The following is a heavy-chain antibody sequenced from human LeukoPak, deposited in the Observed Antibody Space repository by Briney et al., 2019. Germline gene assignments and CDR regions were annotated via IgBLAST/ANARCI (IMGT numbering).Heavy chain of an antibody. V-gene: IGHV3-15*07. CDR1: GFTFSNAW. J-gene: IGHJ4*02. D-gene: IGHD3-22*01. CDR2: IKSKTDGGTT. CDR3: ASQPDSSGYYRPLDY. Sequence: PGGSLRLSCAASGFTFSNAWMNWVRQAPGKGLEWVGRIKSKTDGGTTDYAAPVKGRFTISRDDSKNTLYLQMNSLRAEDTAVYYCASQPDSSGYYRPLDYWGQGTLVTVSS.